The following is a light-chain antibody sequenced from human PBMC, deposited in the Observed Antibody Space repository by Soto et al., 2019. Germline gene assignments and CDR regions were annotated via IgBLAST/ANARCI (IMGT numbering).Light chain of an antibody. CDR2: DAS. Sequence: DIQMTQSPSTLSASVGDRVTITFRASQSISSWLAWYQQKPGKAPKLLIYDASSLESGVPSRFSGSGSGTDFTLTISSLQPEDFATYFCQQSYSRPRTFGQGTKVDIK. V-gene: IGKV1-5*01. CDR3: QQSYSRPRT. CDR1: QSISSW. J-gene: IGKJ1*01.